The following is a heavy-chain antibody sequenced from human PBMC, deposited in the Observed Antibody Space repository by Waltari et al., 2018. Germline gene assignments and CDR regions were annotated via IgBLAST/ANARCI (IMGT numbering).Heavy chain of an antibody. V-gene: IGHV4-4*07. D-gene: IGHD3-16*02. Sequence: QVQLQESGPGLVKPSETLSLTCTVSGGSISSYYWSWIRQPAGKGLEWIGRIYTSGRTNYNPSLKSRVPMSVDTSKNQFSLKLSSVTAADTAVYYCARERYYDYVWGSYRPFDYWGQGTLVTVSS. CDR3: ARERYYDYVWGSYRPFDY. CDR1: GGSISSYY. CDR2: IYTSGRT. J-gene: IGHJ4*02.